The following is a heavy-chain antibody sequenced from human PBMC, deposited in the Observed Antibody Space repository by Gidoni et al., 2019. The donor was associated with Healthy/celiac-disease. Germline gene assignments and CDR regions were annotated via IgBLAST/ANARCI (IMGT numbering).Heavy chain of an antibody. CDR3: AATVITMIVKLAYAFDI. CDR2: ISSSGSTI. V-gene: IGHV3-48*03. CDR1: GFTFSSYE. J-gene: IGHJ3*02. Sequence: EVQLVESGGGLVQPGGSLRLSCAASGFTFSSYEMNWVRQAPGKGLEWVSYISSSGSTIYYADSVKGRFTISRDNAKNSLYLQMNSLRAEDTAVYYCAATVITMIVKLAYAFDIWGQGTMVTVSS. D-gene: IGHD3-22*01.